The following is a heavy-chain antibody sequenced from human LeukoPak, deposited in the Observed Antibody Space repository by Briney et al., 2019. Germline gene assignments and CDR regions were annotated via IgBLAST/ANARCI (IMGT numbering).Heavy chain of an antibody. CDR1: GASISSSTYY. CDR3: ARPGPGPWEPVDY. CDR2: IYYSGST. J-gene: IGHJ4*02. Sequence: PSETLSLTCTVSGASISSSTYYWGRIRQPPGKGLEWIGSIYYSGSTYYNPSLKSRVTISVDTSKNQFSLKLNSVTAADTAVYYCARPGPGPWEPVDYWGQGTLVTVSS. V-gene: IGHV4-39*01. D-gene: IGHD1-26*01.